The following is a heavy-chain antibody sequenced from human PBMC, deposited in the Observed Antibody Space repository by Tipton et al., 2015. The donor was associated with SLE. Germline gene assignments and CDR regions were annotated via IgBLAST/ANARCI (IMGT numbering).Heavy chain of an antibody. Sequence: TLSLTCTVSGGSISSSSYYWGWIRQPPGKGLEWIGSIYYSGSTYYNPSLKSRVTISVDTPKNQFSLKLSSVTAADTAVYYCARLRVISYYFDYWGQGTLVTVSS. CDR3: ARLRVISYYFDY. CDR1: GGSISSSSYY. D-gene: IGHD2-21*01. CDR2: IYYSGST. J-gene: IGHJ4*02. V-gene: IGHV4-39*07.